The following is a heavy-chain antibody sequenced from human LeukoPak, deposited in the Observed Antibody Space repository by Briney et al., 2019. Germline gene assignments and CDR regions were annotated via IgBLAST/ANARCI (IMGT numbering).Heavy chain of an antibody. V-gene: IGHV3-33*08. CDR2: IWYDGSNK. Sequence: PGGSLRLSCAASGFTFSSYGMHWVRQAPGKGLEWVAVIWYDGSNKYYADSVKGRFTISRDNSKNTLYLQMNSLRAEDTAVYYCARDRMVREWVNWFDPWGQGTLVTVSS. J-gene: IGHJ5*02. D-gene: IGHD3-10*01. CDR1: GFTFSSYG. CDR3: ARDRMVREWVNWFDP.